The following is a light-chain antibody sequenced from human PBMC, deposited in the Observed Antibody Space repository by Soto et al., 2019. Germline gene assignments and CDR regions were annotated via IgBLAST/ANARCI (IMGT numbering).Light chain of an antibody. CDR3: SSYTSSSTLVV. CDR1: SSDVGGYNY. V-gene: IGLV2-14*01. J-gene: IGLJ2*01. CDR2: EVS. Sequence: QSALTQPASVSGSPGQSITISCTGTSSDVGGYNYVSWYQPHPGKAPKLMIYEVSNRPSGVSNRFSGSKSGNTASLTISGLQAEDEADYYCSSYTSSSTLVVFGGGTKVTVL.